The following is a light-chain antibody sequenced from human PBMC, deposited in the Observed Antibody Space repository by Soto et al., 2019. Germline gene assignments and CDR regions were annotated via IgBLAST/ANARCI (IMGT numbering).Light chain of an antibody. CDR1: SSYVGGYNY. CDR3: SSYTSSSTYV. V-gene: IGLV2-14*01. J-gene: IGLJ1*01. Sequence: QSVLTQAASVSGSPGQSITISCTGTSSYVGGYNYVSWYQQYPGKAPKLMIYDVSNRPSGVSNRFSGSKSGNTASLTISGLQAEDEADYSCSSYTSSSTYVFGTGTKVTVL. CDR2: DVS.